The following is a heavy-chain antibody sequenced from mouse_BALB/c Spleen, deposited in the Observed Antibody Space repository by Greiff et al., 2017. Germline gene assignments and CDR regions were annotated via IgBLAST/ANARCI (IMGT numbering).Heavy chain of an antibody. CDR1: GYTFTSYT. CDR2: INPSSGYT. Sequence: VHLQQSGAELARPGASVKMSCKASGYTFTSYTMHWVKQRPGQGLEWIGYINPSSGYTNYNQKFKDKATLTADKSSSTAYMQLSSLTSEDSAVYYCAITTGYAMDYWGQGTSVTVSS. CDR3: AITTGYAMDY. J-gene: IGHJ4*01. D-gene: IGHD1-1*01. V-gene: IGHV1-4*01.